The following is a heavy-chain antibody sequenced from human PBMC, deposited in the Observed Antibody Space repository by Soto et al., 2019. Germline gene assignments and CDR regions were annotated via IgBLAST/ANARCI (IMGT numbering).Heavy chain of an antibody. CDR1: GYTFTSYW. Sequence: GESLKISCKGSGYTFTSYWIGWVRQMPGEGLEWMVVIYPSDSDIRYSPSFQGKVTISADKSITTAYLQWSSLKAADTAMYYCVRSGTSSGRFSDYWGQGTLVTVSS. D-gene: IGHD2-15*01. CDR2: IYPSDSDI. CDR3: VRSGTSSGRFSDY. V-gene: IGHV5-51*01. J-gene: IGHJ4*02.